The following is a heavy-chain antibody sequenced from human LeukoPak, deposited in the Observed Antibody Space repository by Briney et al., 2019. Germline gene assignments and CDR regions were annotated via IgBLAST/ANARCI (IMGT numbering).Heavy chain of an antibody. CDR2: IYYNGNT. D-gene: IGHD6-19*01. CDR1: GCSISSNNW. J-gene: IGHJ3*01. Sequence: PSDTLSLTCADSGCSISSNNWWAWVRQPPGKGLEWIGYIYYNGNTYYNPYNPSLTSRVTMSVDTSKNQFSLKLDSVTEIDTAMYYCARNQAVAANRGASDVWGQGTMVTVSS. V-gene: IGHV4-28*01. CDR3: ARNQAVAANRGASDV.